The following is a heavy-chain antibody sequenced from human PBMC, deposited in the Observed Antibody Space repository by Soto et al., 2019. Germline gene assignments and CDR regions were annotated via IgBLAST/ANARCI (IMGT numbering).Heavy chain of an antibody. J-gene: IGHJ4*02. CDR3: ANSRYYYDSSGYYPEY. CDR2: IYWDDDK. CDR1: GFSPSTSGVG. V-gene: IGHV2-5*02. Sequence: QITLKESGPTLVKPTQTLTLTCTFPGFSPSTSGVGVGWIRQPPGKALEWLALIYWDDDKRYTPSLKTRLNINKNTYKNQVILTMTNMDHVGTATYDCANSRYYYDSSGYYPEYWGQGTLVTVSS. D-gene: IGHD3-22*01.